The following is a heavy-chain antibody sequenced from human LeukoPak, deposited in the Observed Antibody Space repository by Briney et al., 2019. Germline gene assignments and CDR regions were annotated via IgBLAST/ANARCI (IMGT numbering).Heavy chain of an antibody. J-gene: IGHJ6*02. Sequence: PGGSLRLSCAASGFTFSTYGMNWVRQAPGKGLEWVSALTDTGGNTYYADSVQGRFTISRDNSKNTLYLQMSSLRAEDTAVYYRARVGVGASYYYYGMDVWGQGTTVTVSS. CDR2: LTDTGGNT. CDR1: GFTFSTYG. CDR3: ARVGVGASYYYYGMDV. V-gene: IGHV3-23*01. D-gene: IGHD1-26*01.